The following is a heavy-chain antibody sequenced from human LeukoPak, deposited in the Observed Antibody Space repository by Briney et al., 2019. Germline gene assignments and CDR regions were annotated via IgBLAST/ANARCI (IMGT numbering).Heavy chain of an antibody. CDR1: GFTFSSYE. D-gene: IGHD4-17*01. V-gene: IGHV3-48*03. CDR3: ARDGTVTTKGGWFDP. J-gene: IGHJ5*02. Sequence: GSLRLSCAASGFTFSSYEMNWVRQAPGKGLEWVSYISSSGSTIYYADSVKGRFTISRDNAKNSLYLQMNSLRAEDTAVYYCARDGTVTTKGGWFDPWGQGTLVTVSS. CDR2: ISSSGSTI.